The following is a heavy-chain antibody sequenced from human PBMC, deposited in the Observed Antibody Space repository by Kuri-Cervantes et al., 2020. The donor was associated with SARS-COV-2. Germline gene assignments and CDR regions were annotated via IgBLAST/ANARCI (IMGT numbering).Heavy chain of an antibody. V-gene: IGHV3-30*07. Sequence: GESLKISCAASGFTFSSYAMHWVRQAPGKGLEWVAVISYDGSNKYYADSVKGRFTISRDNSKNTLYLQMNSLRAEDTAVYYCARDPKTHTGDYWGQGTLVTVSS. CDR2: ISYDGSNK. J-gene: IGHJ4*02. CDR1: GFTFSSYA. D-gene: IGHD1-1*01. CDR3: ARDPKTHTGDY.